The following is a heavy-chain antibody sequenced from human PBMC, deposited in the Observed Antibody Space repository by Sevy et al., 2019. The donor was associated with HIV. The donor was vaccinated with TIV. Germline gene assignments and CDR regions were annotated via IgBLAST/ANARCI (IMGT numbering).Heavy chain of an antibody. Sequence: ASVKVSCKVSGYTLNKLSMHWVRQAPGKGLEWMGSFDPEDDETFYAQKFQGRVTMTEDTSTDTAYMELSSLRSEDTAVYYCAATKDYYESSGPPFDYWGQGTLVTVSS. J-gene: IGHJ4*02. V-gene: IGHV1-24*01. CDR3: AATKDYYESSGPPFDY. D-gene: IGHD3-22*01. CDR2: FDPEDDET. CDR1: GYTLNKLS.